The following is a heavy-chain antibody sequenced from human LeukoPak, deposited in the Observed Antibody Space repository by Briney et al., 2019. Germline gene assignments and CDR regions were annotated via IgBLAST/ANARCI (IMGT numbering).Heavy chain of an antibody. J-gene: IGHJ4*02. CDR3: AKGAPSSDYDILTGY. Sequence: GRSLRLSCPASAFTLSSHAMHWVSQAPGKGMGWVAAILYDGSNKYYAGSVKVQFTISRDNSKNTLYLQMNSLRAEDTAVYYCAKGAPSSDYDILTGYWGQGTLVTVSS. V-gene: IGHV3-30*18. CDR2: ILYDGSNK. CDR1: AFTLSSHA. D-gene: IGHD3-9*01.